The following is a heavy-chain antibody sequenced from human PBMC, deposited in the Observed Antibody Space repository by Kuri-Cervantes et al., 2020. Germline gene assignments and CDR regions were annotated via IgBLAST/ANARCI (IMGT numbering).Heavy chain of an antibody. D-gene: IGHD3-22*01. V-gene: IGHV1-3*01. CDR2: INAGNGNT. J-gene: IGHJ3*02. Sequence: ASVKVSCKASGYTFTSYAMHWVRQAPGQRLEWMGWINAGNGNTKYSQKFQGRVTITRDTSASTAYMELSSLRSEDTAVYYCARDSKYYYDSSGYLSSLGAFDIWGQGTMVTVSS. CDR1: GYTFTSYA. CDR3: ARDSKYYYDSSGYLSSLGAFDI.